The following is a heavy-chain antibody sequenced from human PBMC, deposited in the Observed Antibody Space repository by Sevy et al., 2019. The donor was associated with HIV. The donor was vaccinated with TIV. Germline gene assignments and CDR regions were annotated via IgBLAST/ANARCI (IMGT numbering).Heavy chain of an antibody. CDR3: ARAGNYGSGSYGYYYYGMDV. D-gene: IGHD3-10*01. Sequence: GGSLRLSCAASGFTFSDYYMSWIRQAPGKGLEWVSYISSSGSTIYYADSVKGRFTISRDNAKNSLYLQMNSLRAEDTAVYYGARAGNYGSGSYGYYYYGMDVWGQGTTVTVSS. CDR2: ISSSGSTI. CDR1: GFTFSDYY. J-gene: IGHJ6*02. V-gene: IGHV3-11*01.